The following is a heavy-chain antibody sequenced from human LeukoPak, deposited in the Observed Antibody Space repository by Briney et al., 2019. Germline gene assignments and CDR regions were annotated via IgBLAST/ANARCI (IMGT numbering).Heavy chain of an antibody. CDR3: ARDVDTAMVSNYYYGMDV. V-gene: IGHV3-23*01. CDR2: ISGSGNSI. D-gene: IGHD5-18*01. J-gene: IGHJ6*02. CDR1: GFSFNVYA. Sequence: GGSLRLSCAASGFSFNVYAMSWVRQAPGRRLEWISIISGSGNSIYYANSVKGRFTISRDNSKNTVYLQMNSLRAEDTAMYYCARDVDTAMVSNYYYGMDVWGQGTTVTVSS.